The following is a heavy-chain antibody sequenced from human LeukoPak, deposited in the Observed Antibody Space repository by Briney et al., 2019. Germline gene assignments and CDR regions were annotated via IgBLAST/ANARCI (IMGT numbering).Heavy chain of an antibody. Sequence: PSETLSLTCTVSGGSISSSSYYWSWIRQPPGKGLEWIGYVYCSGSTNYDPSHKSRVTISVDTSKNQFSLKLSSVTAADTAVYYCARRGYCSSTSCYVFDYWGQGTLVTVSS. D-gene: IGHD2-2*01. J-gene: IGHJ4*02. V-gene: IGHV4-61*05. CDR2: VYCSGST. CDR3: ARRGYCSSTSCYVFDY. CDR1: GGSISSSSYY.